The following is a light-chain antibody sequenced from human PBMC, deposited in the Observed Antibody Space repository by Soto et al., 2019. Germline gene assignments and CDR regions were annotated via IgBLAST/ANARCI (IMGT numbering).Light chain of an antibody. CDR1: QGVSAW. V-gene: IGKV1-12*01. Sequence: DIQMTQSPSSVSASVGDRVTITCRASQGVSAWLAWYQQKPRKAPKPLIYGASSLQSGVPSRFSGSGSATDFTLTITSLQPEDFATYYCQQSYTTPWTFGQGTKV. CDR3: QQSYTTPWT. J-gene: IGKJ1*01. CDR2: GAS.